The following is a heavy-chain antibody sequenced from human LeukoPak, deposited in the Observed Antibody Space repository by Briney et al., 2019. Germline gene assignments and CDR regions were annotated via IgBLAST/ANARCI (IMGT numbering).Heavy chain of an antibody. Sequence: GGSLRLSCAASGFTFSSYAMSWVRQAPGKGLEWVSAIGGSGGSTYYADSVKGRFTTSRDNSKNTLYLQMNSLRAEDTAVYYCAKDYYYDSSGLTDYWGQGTLVTVSS. CDR3: AKDYYYDSSGLTDY. CDR1: GFTFSSYA. V-gene: IGHV3-23*01. J-gene: IGHJ4*02. D-gene: IGHD3-22*01. CDR2: IGGSGGST.